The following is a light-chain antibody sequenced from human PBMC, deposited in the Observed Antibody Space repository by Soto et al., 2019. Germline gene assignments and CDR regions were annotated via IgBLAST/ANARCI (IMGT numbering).Light chain of an antibody. Sequence: QSVLTQPASVSGSPGQSITISCTGSSSDVGGFNSVSWYQQHPGKAPKLMIYGVSNRPSGVSNRFSGSKSGNTASLTISGLQAEDEGDYYCSSYSGSSTLFFGGGTKLTVL. J-gene: IGLJ2*01. CDR1: SSDVGGFNS. V-gene: IGLV2-14*01. CDR2: GVS. CDR3: SSYSGSSTLF.